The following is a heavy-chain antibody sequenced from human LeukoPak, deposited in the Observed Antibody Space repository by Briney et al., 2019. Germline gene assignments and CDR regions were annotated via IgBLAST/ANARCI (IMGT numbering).Heavy chain of an antibody. D-gene: IGHD6-19*01. CDR2: INPNSGGT. Sequence: ASVNVSCKPSGYTFTGYYLHWVRQAPGQGLEGMGSINPNSGGTNYAQKFQGRVTMTSDTSISTAYMELRRLRSDDTAVYYCARVSQWLPSYYFEYWGQGTLVTVSS. V-gene: IGHV1-2*02. CDR1: GYTFTGYY. CDR3: ARVSQWLPSYYFEY. J-gene: IGHJ4*02.